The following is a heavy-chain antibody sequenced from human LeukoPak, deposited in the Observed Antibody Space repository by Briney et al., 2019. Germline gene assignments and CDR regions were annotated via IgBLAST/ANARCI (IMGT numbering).Heavy chain of an antibody. CDR3: ARDPAMIVGSYFDC. D-gene: IGHD3-22*01. V-gene: IGHV3-30-3*01. CDR2: ISYDGSNK. Sequence: GGSLRLSCAASGFTFSSYAMHWVRQAPGKGLEWVAVISYDGSNKYYADSVKGRFTISRDNSKNTLYLQMNSLRAEDTAVYYCARDPAMIVGSYFDCWGQGTLVTVSS. CDR1: GFTFSSYA. J-gene: IGHJ4*02.